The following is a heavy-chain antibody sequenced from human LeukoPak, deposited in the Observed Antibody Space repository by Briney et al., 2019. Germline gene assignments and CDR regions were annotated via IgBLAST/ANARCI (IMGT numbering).Heavy chain of an antibody. Sequence: GGSLRLSCTVSDFSFSNAWMTWVRQAPGKGLEFVACIKQDGNEKYYVGSVKGRFTVSRDTATNSLHLQMNSLRVEDTAMYYCANVGDGYSDAFYIWGQGTMVTVSS. CDR2: IKQDGNEK. D-gene: IGHD5-24*01. CDR3: ANVGDGYSDAFYI. J-gene: IGHJ3*02. CDR1: DFSFSNAW. V-gene: IGHV3-7*01.